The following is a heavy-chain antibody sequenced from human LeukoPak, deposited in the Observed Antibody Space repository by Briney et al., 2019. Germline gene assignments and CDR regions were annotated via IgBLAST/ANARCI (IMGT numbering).Heavy chain of an antibody. Sequence: SETLSLTCAVYGGSFSGYYWSWIRQPPGKGLEWIGYIYYSGSTNYNPSLKSRVTISVDTSKNQFSLKLSSVTAADTAVYYCARVPVVGATAEVAFDIWGQGTMVTVSS. J-gene: IGHJ3*02. CDR3: ARVPVVGATAEVAFDI. CDR2: IYYSGST. CDR1: GGSFSGYY. V-gene: IGHV4-59*01. D-gene: IGHD1-26*01.